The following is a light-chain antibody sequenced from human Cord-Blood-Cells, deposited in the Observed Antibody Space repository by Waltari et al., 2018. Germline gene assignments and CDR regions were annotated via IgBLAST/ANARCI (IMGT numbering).Light chain of an antibody. CDR1: RSNIGAGYD. Sequence: QSVLTHPPSVSGAPGQRVTISCTGSRSNIGAGYDVPWYQQLPGTAPKLLIYGNSNRPTGVPDRFSGSKSGTSASLAITGLQAEDEADYYCQSYDSSHNYVFGTGTKVTLL. CDR3: QSYDSSHNYV. V-gene: IGLV1-40*01. J-gene: IGLJ1*01. CDR2: GNS.